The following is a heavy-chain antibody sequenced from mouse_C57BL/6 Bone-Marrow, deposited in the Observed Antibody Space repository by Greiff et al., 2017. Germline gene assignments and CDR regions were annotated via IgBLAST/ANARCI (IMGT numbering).Heavy chain of an antibody. V-gene: IGHV2-5*01. CDR1: GFSLTSYG. CDR2: IWRGGST. Sequence: QVQLKESGPGLVQPSQSLSITCTVSGFSLTSYGVHWVRQSPGKGLEWLGVIWRGGSTDYNAAFMSRLSITKDNSKSQVFFKMNSLQADDTAIYYCAKTPYGNYWYFDVWGTWTTVTVSS. J-gene: IGHJ1*03. CDR3: AKTPYGNYWYFDV. D-gene: IGHD2-10*02.